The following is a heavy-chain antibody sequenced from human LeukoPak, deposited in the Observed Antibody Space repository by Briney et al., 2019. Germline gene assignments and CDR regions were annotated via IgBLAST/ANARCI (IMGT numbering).Heavy chain of an antibody. V-gene: IGHV3-9*01. Sequence: PPGGSLRLSCAASGFTFDDYAMHWVRQAPGEGLEWVAGISWNSGRIGYADSVKGRFTISRDNVKNSLYLQMNSLRAEDTALYYCAKDTGYDNLTGYPDYWGQGTLVTVSS. CDR2: ISWNSGRI. D-gene: IGHD3-9*01. CDR3: AKDTGYDNLTGYPDY. CDR1: GFTFDDYA. J-gene: IGHJ4*02.